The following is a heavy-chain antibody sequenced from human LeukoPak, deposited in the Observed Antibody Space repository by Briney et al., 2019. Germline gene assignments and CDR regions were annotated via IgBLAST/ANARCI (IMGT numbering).Heavy chain of an antibody. CDR3: ASAGYDSSGYYYPDAFDI. V-gene: IGHV4-30-2*01. Sequence: SETLSLTCAVSGGSISSGGYSWSWIRQPPGKGLEWIGYIYHSGSTYYNPSLKSRVTISVDRSKNQFSLKLSSVTAADTAVYYCASAGYDSSGYYYPDAFDIWGQGTMVTVSS. J-gene: IGHJ3*02. CDR2: IYHSGST. D-gene: IGHD3-22*01. CDR1: GGSISSGGYS.